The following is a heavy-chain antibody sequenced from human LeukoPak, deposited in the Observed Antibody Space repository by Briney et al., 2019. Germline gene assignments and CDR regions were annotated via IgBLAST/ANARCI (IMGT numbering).Heavy chain of an antibody. CDR2: ISQGGGT. Sequence: SQTLSLTCTVSGGSISSGGYFWSWIRQPAGKDLEWIAYISQGGGTHFNPSLKSRVSISRDRSKNQFSLNLSSVTAADTAIYYCAREGFYDLSTGYSQAFDIWGQGTLVTVSS. CDR3: AREGFYDLSTGYSQAFDI. V-gene: IGHV4-30-2*01. D-gene: IGHD3-9*01. J-gene: IGHJ3*02. CDR1: GGSISSGGYF.